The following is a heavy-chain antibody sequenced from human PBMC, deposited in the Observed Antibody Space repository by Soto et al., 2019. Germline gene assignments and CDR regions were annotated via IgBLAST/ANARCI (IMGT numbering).Heavy chain of an antibody. CDR3: VVDTSGLLDY. CDR1: GFTFSSNG. V-gene: IGHV3-33*03. CDR2: IWYDGNKK. J-gene: IGHJ4*02. Sequence: LRLSCAASGFTFSSNGMHWVRQAPGKGLEWVAVIWYDGNKKYYGDXXXXXXXXSXXXSKNTLYLEMNSLRAEDTAVYYCVVDTSGLLDYWGQGTQVTVSS. D-gene: IGHD3-22*01.